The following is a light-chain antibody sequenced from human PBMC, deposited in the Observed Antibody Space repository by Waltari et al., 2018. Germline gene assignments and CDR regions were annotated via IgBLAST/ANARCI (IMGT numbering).Light chain of an antibody. Sequence: EIVLKQYPGTLPLSPGERATLSCVASQGVSSTFFAWYQQKHGQAPRILIYGASFRAAGIPDRFSGSASGTHFTLTISRLEPEDFAVYYCQQFSTSPWTFGQGTKVEFK. CDR2: GAS. CDR1: QGVSSTF. J-gene: IGKJ1*01. CDR3: QQFSTSPWT. V-gene: IGKV3-20*01.